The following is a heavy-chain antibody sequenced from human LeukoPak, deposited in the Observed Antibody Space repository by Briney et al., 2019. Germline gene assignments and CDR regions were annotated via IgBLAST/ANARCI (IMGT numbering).Heavy chain of an antibody. CDR2: ITPYNNNA. V-gene: IGHV1-18*04. D-gene: IGHD5-18*01. CDR3: ARHLIYDNTGSARDTNDAFDI. CDR1: GYTFTSYG. Sequence: ASVKVSCKASGYTFTSYGINWVRQAPGQGLEWMGWITPYNNNAKYAQKFQGRVTMTTDTSTDIAYMDLRSLGSDDTAMYYCARHLIYDNTGSARDTNDAFDISGQGTMLIVSS. J-gene: IGHJ3*02.